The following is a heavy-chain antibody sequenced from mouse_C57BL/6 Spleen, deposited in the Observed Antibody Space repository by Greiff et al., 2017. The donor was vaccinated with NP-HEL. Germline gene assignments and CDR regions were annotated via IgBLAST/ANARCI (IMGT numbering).Heavy chain of an antibody. CDR1: GYTFTDYE. D-gene: IGHD4-1*01. J-gene: IGHJ2*01. Sequence: QVQLQQSGAELVRPGASVTLSCKASGYTFTDYEMHWVKQTPVHGLEWIGAIDPETGGTTYNQKFKGKAILTADKSSSTAYMELRSLTSEDSAVYYCTRNWDGDFDYWGQGTTLTVSS. V-gene: IGHV1-15*01. CDR3: TRNWDGDFDY. CDR2: IDPETGGT.